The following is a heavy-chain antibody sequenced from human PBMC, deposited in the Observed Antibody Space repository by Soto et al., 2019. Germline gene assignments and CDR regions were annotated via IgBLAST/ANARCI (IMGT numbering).Heavy chain of an antibody. V-gene: IGHV1-69*06. CDR1: GGTFSSYP. CDR3: ARVYYYDSSGYSYYYGMDV. Sequence: SVKVSCKGSGGTFSSYPISWVRQAPGQGLEWMGGIIPIFGTANYAQKFQGRVTITADKSTSTAYMELSSLRSEDTAVYYCARVYYYDSSGYSYYYGMDVWGQGTTVTVSS. CDR2: IIPIFGTA. D-gene: IGHD3-22*01. J-gene: IGHJ6*02.